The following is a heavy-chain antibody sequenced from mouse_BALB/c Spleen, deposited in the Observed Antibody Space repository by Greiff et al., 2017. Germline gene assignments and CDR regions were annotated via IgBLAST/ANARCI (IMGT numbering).Heavy chain of an antibody. J-gene: IGHJ3*01. CDR1: GFTFSSYA. CDR3: ANGNSFAY. Sequence: EVMLVESGGGLVKPGGSLKLSCAASGFTFSSYAMSWVRQTPEKRLEWVASISSGGSTYYPDSVKGRFTISRDNARNILYLQMSSLRSEDTAMYYCANGNSFAYWGQGTLVTVSA. V-gene: IGHV5-6-5*01. CDR2: ISSGGST. D-gene: IGHD2-1*01.